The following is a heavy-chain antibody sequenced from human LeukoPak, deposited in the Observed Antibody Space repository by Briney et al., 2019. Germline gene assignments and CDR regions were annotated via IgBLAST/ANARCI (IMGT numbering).Heavy chain of an antibody. CDR3: ARDAVYGSGSYFSYYFDY. D-gene: IGHD3-10*01. Sequence: GASVKVSCKASGGTFSSYAISWVRQAPRQGLEWMGGIIPIFGTANYAQKFQGRVTITADKSTSTAYMELSSLRSEDTAVYYCARDAVYGSGSYFSYYFDYWGQGTLVTVSS. J-gene: IGHJ4*02. CDR2: IIPIFGTA. V-gene: IGHV1-69*06. CDR1: GGTFSSYA.